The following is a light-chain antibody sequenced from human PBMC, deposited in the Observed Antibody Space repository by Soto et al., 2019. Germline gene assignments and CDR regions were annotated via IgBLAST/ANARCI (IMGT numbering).Light chain of an antibody. V-gene: IGKV3-15*01. Sequence: EIVLTQSPATLSLSPGERATLSCRSSQSISNHLAWYQQKPGQAPRLVIYSAFTRATGIPARFSGSGSGTEFTLTISGLQPDDFATYYCQQYFTYPTFGQGTKVDI. CDR3: QQYFTYPT. CDR2: SAF. CDR1: QSISNH. J-gene: IGKJ1*01.